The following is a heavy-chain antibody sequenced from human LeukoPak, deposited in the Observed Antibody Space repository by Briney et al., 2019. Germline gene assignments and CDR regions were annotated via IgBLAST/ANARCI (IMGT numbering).Heavy chain of an antibody. CDR1: GFSFSDYW. D-gene: IGHD5-24*01. CDR3: ANLWEMGY. Sequence: PGGSLRLSCAASGFSFSDYWMSWVRQAPGKGLEWVAKIKPDGSEKYHVDSVKGRFTISRDNARNSLDLQMDSLRAEDTAVYYCANLWEMGYWGQGTLVTVSS. V-gene: IGHV3-7*01. CDR2: IKPDGSEK. J-gene: IGHJ4*02.